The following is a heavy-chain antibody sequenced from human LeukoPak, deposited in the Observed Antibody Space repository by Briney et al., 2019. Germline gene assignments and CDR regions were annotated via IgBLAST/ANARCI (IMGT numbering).Heavy chain of an antibody. CDR3: ASPGIAAADDPYYYYYGMDV. D-gene: IGHD6-13*01. J-gene: IGHJ6*02. Sequence: AASVKFSCKASGGPFSSYAISWVRQAPGQGLEWMGGIIPIFGTANYAQKFQGRVTITADESTSTAYMELSSPRSEDTAVYYCASPGIAAADDPYYYYYGMDVWGQGTTVTVSS. V-gene: IGHV1-69*01. CDR2: IIPIFGTA. CDR1: GGPFSSYA.